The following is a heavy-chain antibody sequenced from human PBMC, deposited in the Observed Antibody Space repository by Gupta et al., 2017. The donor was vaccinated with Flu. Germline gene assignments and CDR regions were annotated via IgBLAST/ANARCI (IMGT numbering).Heavy chain of an antibody. V-gene: IGHV6-1*01. CDR2: TYYRSKWYN. J-gene: IGHJ3*02. CDR1: GDSVSSNSAA. D-gene: IGHD1-26*01. CDR3: ARDVPSREPSLGVGAFDI. Sequence: QVQLQQSGPGLVKPSQTLSLTCAISGDSVSSNSAAWNWIRQSPSRGLEWLGRTYYRSKWYNDYAVSVKSRITINPDTSKNQFSLQLNSVTPEDTAVYYCARDVPSREPSLGVGAFDIWGQGTMVTVSS.